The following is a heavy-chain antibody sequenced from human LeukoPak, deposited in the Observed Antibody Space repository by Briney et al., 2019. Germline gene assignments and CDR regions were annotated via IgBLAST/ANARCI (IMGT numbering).Heavy chain of an antibody. CDR1: GFTFNSYS. J-gene: IGHJ4*02. V-gene: IGHV3-21*01. Sequence: PGGSLRLSCAASGFTFNSYSMNWVRQAPGKGLEWVSSISSSSSYIYCADSVKGRFTISRDNAKNSLHLQMNSLRAEDTAVYYCAKNYYDSSGLFDYWGQGTLVIVSS. CDR2: ISSSSSYI. D-gene: IGHD3-22*01. CDR3: AKNYYDSSGLFDY.